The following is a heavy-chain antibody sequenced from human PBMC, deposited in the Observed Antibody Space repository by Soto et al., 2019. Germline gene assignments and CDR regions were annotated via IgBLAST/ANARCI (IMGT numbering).Heavy chain of an antibody. J-gene: IGHJ6*02. CDR2: ISYDGSNK. V-gene: IGHV3-30-3*01. CDR1: GFTFSSYA. D-gene: IGHD6-13*01. CDR3: ARDLVMGSSSWLYYYYYGMDV. Sequence: QVQLVESGGGVVQPGRSLRLSCAASGFTFSSYAMHWVRQAPGKGLEWMAVISYDGSNKYYADSVKGRFTISRDNSKNTLYLQMNSLRAEDTAVYYCARDLVMGSSSWLYYYYYGMDVWGQGTTVTVSS.